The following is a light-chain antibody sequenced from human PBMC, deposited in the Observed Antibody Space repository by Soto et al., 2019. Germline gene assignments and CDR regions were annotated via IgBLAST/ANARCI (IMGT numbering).Light chain of an antibody. Sequence: EILMTQYPATLSVSPGERATLSCGASQSISSNLAWYQQKPGQAPRLLMFRTSSRATGFPARFSGSGSGTEFNLTISSLHSEDFGVYYCQQYNNWPRATFGGGTKVDIK. J-gene: IGKJ4*01. V-gene: IGKV3-15*01. CDR2: RTS. CDR3: QQYNNWPRAT. CDR1: QSISSN.